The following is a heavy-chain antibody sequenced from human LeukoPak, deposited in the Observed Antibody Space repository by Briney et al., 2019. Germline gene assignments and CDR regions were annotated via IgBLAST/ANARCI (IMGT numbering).Heavy chain of an antibody. J-gene: IGHJ4*02. V-gene: IGHV3-21*01. CDR2: ITSGSSYI. Sequence: PGGSLRLSCAASGFTFTSYTMNWVRQAPEKGLEWVSSITSGSSYIYYADSVKGRFTISRDNAKNSLYLQMTSLRVEDTAVYYCAKTYGHFDDWGQGTLVTVSS. D-gene: IGHD4-17*01. CDR3: AKTYGHFDD. CDR1: GFTFTSYT.